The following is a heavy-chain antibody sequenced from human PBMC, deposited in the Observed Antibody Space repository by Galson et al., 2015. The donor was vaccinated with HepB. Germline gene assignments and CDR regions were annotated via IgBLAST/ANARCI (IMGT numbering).Heavy chain of an antibody. D-gene: IGHD5-24*01. CDR1: AFTFSSHA. J-gene: IGHJ4*02. V-gene: IGHV3-64D*06. Sequence: PLRLSCAAYAFTFSSHAMHWVRQAPGKGLEYVSAISSNGGSTYYADSVKGRFTISRDNSKNTMYLQMSSLRAEDTAVYYCVKGEIREMATTYFDYWGQGTLVTVSS. CDR2: ISSNGGST. CDR3: VKGEIREMATTYFDY.